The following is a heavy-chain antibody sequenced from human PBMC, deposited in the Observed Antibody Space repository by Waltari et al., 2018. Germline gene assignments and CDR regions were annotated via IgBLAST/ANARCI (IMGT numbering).Heavy chain of an antibody. CDR3: AKNAANYYYYMDA. J-gene: IGHJ6*03. Sequence: DVQVVESGGGLVQPGGSLRLSCVASGFTFSTYSMTWVRQVPGKGREGVSDMSGNGDSVFYADSVKGRFTISRDNSKNTLFLQMNNLRAEDTATYYCAKNAANYYYYMDAWGKGTTVTVSS. V-gene: IGHV3-23*04. D-gene: IGHD2-2*01. CDR1: GFTFSTYS. CDR2: MSGNGDSV.